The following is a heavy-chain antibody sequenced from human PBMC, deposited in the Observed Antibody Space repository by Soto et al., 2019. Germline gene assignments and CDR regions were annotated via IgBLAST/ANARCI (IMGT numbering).Heavy chain of an antibody. CDR1: GFTFTTYA. D-gene: IGHD6-13*01. V-gene: IGHV3-23*01. CDR2: SSGSGGST. Sequence: GGSLRLSCAASGFTFTTYAMTWVRQAPGKGLEWVSASSGSGGSTYYADSVKGRFTISRDNSKNTLFLQMNSLRAEDTAVYYCSKGLTAPGPRWFDPWGQGSLVTVSS. CDR3: SKGLTAPGPRWFDP. J-gene: IGHJ5*02.